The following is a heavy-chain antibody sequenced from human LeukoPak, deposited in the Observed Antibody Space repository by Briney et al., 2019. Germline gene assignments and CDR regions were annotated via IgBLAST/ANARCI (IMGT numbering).Heavy chain of an antibody. Sequence: GGSLRLSCAASGFPFSDYYMSWIRQAPGKGLEWVSYISGGSHIYYADSVKGRFTISRDNAKNSLFLQMNSLRAEDTAVYYCARGIGYYYGSGSYSNPFDYWGQGTLVTVSS. CDR2: ISGGSHI. V-gene: IGHV3-11*01. J-gene: IGHJ4*02. D-gene: IGHD3-10*01. CDR1: GFPFSDYY. CDR3: ARGIGYYYGSGSYSNPFDY.